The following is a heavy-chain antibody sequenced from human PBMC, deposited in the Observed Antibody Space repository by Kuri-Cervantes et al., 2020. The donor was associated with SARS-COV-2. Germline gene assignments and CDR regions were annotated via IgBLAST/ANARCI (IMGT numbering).Heavy chain of an antibody. D-gene: IGHD2-21*01. V-gene: IGHV3-30*18. Sequence: GESLKIFCAASGFNFSRTYMHWVRQAPGKGLEWVAVISHDGKNKKCIASGKGRFTISRDNSQNTLYLHMKSLRSEDTAMYYCAKDRVGVQDFWGQGTLVTVSS. J-gene: IGHJ4*02. CDR2: ISHDGKNK. CDR1: GFNFSRTY. CDR3: AKDRVGVQDF.